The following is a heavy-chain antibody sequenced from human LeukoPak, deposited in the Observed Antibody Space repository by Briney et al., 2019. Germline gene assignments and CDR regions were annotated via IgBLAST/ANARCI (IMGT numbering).Heavy chain of an antibody. CDR1: GGSISSGGYY. V-gene: IGHV4-31*03. CDR2: IYYSGST. D-gene: IGHD3-22*01. CDR3: VKTSSGYYYFDY. J-gene: IGHJ4*02. Sequence: SQTLSLTCTVSGGSISSGGYYWSWIRQHPGKGLEWIGYIYYSGSTYYNPSLKSRVTISVDTSKNQFSLKLSSVTAADTAVYYCVKTSSGYYYFDYWGQGTLVTVSS.